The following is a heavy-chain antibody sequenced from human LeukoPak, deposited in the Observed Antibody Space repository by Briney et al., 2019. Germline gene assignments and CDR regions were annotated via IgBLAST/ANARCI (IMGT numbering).Heavy chain of an antibody. Sequence: PSETLSLTCTVSGGSISSSSYYWGWIRQPPGKGLEWIGSIYYSGSTYFNPSLKSRVTISVDTSKNQFSLKLSSVTAADTAVYYRATENYGLGSYYPFDYWGQGTLVTVSS. CDR3: ATENYGLGSYYPFDY. V-gene: IGHV4-39*02. D-gene: IGHD3-10*01. CDR2: IYYSGST. CDR1: GGSISSSSYY. J-gene: IGHJ4*02.